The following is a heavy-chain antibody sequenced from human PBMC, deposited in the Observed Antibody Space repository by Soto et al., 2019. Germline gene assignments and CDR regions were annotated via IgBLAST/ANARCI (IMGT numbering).Heavy chain of an antibody. Sequence: SETLSLTCAVSGGSIISASYSWNWIRQSPGRGLEWIGHIYSSGSTYYNPSLKSRVSISVDTSNNQFSLKLTSVTAADTAVYFCAREDAARIERWFDAWGQGILVAVSS. D-gene: IGHD6-6*01. J-gene: IGHJ5*02. CDR2: IYSSGST. V-gene: IGHV4-31*11. CDR1: GGSIISASYS. CDR3: AREDAARIERWFDA.